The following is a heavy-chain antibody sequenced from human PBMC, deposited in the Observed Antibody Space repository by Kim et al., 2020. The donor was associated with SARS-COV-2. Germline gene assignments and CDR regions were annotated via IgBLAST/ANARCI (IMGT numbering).Heavy chain of an antibody. Sequence: GGSLRLSCAASGFTFGDYAMHWVRQAPGKGLEWVSGISWNSGSIGYADSVKGRFTISRDNAKNSLYLQMNSLRAEDTALYYCAKDSILTGYSTDFDYWGQGTLVTVSS. CDR2: ISWNSGSI. CDR3: AKDSILTGYSTDFDY. CDR1: GFTFGDYA. V-gene: IGHV3-9*01. D-gene: IGHD3-9*01. J-gene: IGHJ4*02.